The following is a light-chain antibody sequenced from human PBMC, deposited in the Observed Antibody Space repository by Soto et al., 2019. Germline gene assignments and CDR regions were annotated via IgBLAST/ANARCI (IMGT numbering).Light chain of an antibody. CDR1: SSDVGSYNL. CDR3: CSYAGSRISVL. J-gene: IGLJ2*01. CDR2: EDN. V-gene: IGLV2-23*01. Sequence: QSVLTQPASVSGSPGQSITISCTGTSSDVGSYNLVSWYQQHPGKAPKLMIYEDNKRPSGVSNRFSGSKSGNTASLTISGLQAEDEADYYCCSYAGSRISVLFGGGTKLTVL.